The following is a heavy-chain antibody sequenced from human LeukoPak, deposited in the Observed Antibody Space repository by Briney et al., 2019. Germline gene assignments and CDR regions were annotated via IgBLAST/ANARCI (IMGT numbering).Heavy chain of an antibody. J-gene: IGHJ5*02. V-gene: IGHV4-59*01. CDR1: GGSISSYC. D-gene: IGHD3-10*01. CDR3: ARAIYGNWFDP. CDR2: IYYSGST. Sequence: PSETLSLTCTVSGGSISSYCWSWIRQPPGKGLEWIGYIYYSGSTNYNPSLKSRVTISVDTSKNQFSLKLSSVTAADTAVYYCARAIYGNWFDPWGQGTLVTVSS.